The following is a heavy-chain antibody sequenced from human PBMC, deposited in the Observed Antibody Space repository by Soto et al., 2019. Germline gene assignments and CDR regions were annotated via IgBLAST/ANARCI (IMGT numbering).Heavy chain of an antibody. CDR3: ARDQVTMVRGVITGMDV. D-gene: IGHD3-10*01. V-gene: IGHV4-30-4*01. CDR2: INYSGST. Sequence: QVQLQESGPGLVKPSQTLSLTCTVSGGSISSGISTGVGSRRPQGKALGGFGYINYSGSTYYNPSLKSRVTISVDTSKNQFSLKLSSVTAADTAVYYCARDQVTMVRGVITGMDVWGQGTTVTVSS. J-gene: IGHJ6*02. CDR1: GGSISSGIST.